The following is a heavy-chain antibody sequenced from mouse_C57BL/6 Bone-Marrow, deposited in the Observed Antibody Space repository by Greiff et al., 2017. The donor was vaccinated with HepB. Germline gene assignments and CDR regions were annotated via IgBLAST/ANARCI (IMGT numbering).Heavy chain of an antibody. D-gene: IGHD1-1*01. CDR3: AREEDYYGRSYDWYFDV. CDR1: GFTFSSYA. CDR2: ISDGGSYT. Sequence: EVKLVESGGGLVKPGGSLKLSCAASGFTFSSYAMSWVRQTPEKRLEWVATISDGGSYTYYPDNVKGRFTISRDNAKNNLYLQMSHLKSEDTAMYYCAREEDYYGRSYDWYFDVWGTGTTVTVSS. J-gene: IGHJ1*03. V-gene: IGHV5-4*01.